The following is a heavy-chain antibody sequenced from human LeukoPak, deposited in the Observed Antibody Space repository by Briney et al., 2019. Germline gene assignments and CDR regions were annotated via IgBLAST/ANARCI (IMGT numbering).Heavy chain of an antibody. V-gene: IGHV4-59*12. Sequence: SETLSLTCTVSGGSISSYYWSWIRQPPGKGLEWIGYIYYSGSTNYNPSLKSRVTISVDKSKNQFSLKLSSVTAADTAVYYCARVGVRGVIKYWGQGTLVTVSS. CDR1: GGSISSYY. D-gene: IGHD3-10*01. J-gene: IGHJ4*02. CDR2: IYYSGST. CDR3: ARVGVRGVIKY.